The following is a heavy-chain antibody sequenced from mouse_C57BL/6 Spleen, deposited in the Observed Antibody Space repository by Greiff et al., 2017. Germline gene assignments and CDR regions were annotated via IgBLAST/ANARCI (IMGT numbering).Heavy chain of an antibody. CDR2: INPSTGGT. V-gene: IGHV1-42*01. CDR1: GYSFTGYY. Sequence: EVMLVESGPELVKPGASVKISCKASGYSFTGYYMNWVKQSPEKSLEWIGEINPSTGGTTYNQKFKAKATLTVDKSSSTAYMQLKSLTSEDSAVYYCARHDGYYGYWGQGTTLTVSS. CDR3: ARHDGYYGY. J-gene: IGHJ2*01. D-gene: IGHD2-3*01.